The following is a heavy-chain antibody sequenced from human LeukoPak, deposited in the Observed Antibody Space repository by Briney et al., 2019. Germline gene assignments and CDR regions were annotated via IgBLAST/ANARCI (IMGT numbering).Heavy chain of an antibody. V-gene: IGHV3-53*01. Sequence: PGGSPRLSCAASGLTDSSNYMSWVRQAPGKRLEWGSVIYCGGSTFYADSVKGRFTISVDKSKNPLYLQMNCVRAEDTAVYYCASYPAGFYFDYWGQGTLVTVSS. CDR3: ASYPAGFYFDY. CDR1: GLTDSSNY. J-gene: IGHJ4*02. CDR2: IYCGGST. D-gene: IGHD6-25*01.